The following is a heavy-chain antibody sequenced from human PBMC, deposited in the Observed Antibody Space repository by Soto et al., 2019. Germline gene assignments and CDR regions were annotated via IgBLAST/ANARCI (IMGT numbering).Heavy chain of an antibody. J-gene: IGHJ6*02. Sequence: PGESLKISCKGSGYSFTSYWISWVRQMPWKGLEWMGRIDPSDSYTNYSPSFQGHVTISADKSISTAYLQWSSLKASDTAMYYCARLLSGGATYYYYGMDVWGQGTTVTVSS. CDR3: ARLLSGGATYYYYGMDV. CDR2: IDPSDSYT. CDR1: GYSFTSYW. D-gene: IGHD1-26*01. V-gene: IGHV5-10-1*01.